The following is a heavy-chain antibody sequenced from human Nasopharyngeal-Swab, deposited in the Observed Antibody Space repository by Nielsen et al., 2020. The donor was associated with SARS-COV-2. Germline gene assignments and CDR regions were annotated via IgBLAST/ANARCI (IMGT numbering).Heavy chain of an antibody. CDR3: AKDLSLGVVAADDY. V-gene: IGHV3-30*18. J-gene: IGHJ4*02. Sequence: GESLKISYAASGFTFSSYGMHWVRQAPGKGLEWVAVISYDGCNKYYADSVKGRFTISRDNSKNTLYLQMNSLRAEDTAVYYCAKDLSLGVVAADDYWGQGTLVTVSS. CDR2: ISYDGCNK. CDR1: GFTFSSYG. D-gene: IGHD2-15*01.